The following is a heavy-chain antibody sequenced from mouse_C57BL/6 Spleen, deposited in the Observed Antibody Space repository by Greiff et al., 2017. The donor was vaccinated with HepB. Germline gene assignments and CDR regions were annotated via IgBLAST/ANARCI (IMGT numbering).Heavy chain of an antibody. J-gene: IGHJ3*01. Sequence: QVHVKQSGAELVRPGASVKLSCKASGYTFTDYYINWVKQRPGQGLEWIARIYPGSGNTYYNEKFKGKATLTAEKSSSTAYMQLSSLTSEDSAVYFCARMKAYYDYEFAYWGQGTLVTVSA. CDR3: ARMKAYYDYEFAY. D-gene: IGHD2-4*01. V-gene: IGHV1-76*01. CDR2: IYPGSGNT. CDR1: GYTFTDYY.